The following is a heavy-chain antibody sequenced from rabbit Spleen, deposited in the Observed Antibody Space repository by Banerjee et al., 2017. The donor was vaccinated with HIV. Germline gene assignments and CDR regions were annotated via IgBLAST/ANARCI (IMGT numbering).Heavy chain of an antibody. J-gene: IGHJ4*01. Sequence: QSLVVSGGDLVKSGASLTLSCTASGISFSAGYVMSWVRQAPGKGLEWIGFIYTGNGKNYYASWAKGRFTITKTSSTTVTLQVTSLTAADTATYFCTRDDGSGHYIDGYFNLWGPGTLVTVS. CDR1: GISFSAGYV. CDR2: IYTGNGKN. CDR3: TRDDGSGHYIDGYFNL. D-gene: IGHD1-1*01. V-gene: IGHV1S40*01.